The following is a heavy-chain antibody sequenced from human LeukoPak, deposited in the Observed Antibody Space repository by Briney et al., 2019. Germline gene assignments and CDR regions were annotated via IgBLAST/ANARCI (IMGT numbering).Heavy chain of an antibody. D-gene: IGHD3-10*01. CDR3: TRGHIGVPYDY. J-gene: IGHJ4*02. CDR1: GYSFTSSG. CDR2: ISAYNGNT. Sequence: GASVKVSCKASGYSFTSSGISRVRQAPGQGLEWMGWISAYNGNTNYAQNLQGRVTMTTDRSTTTAYMEVRSLRSDDTAVYYCTRGHIGVPYDYWGQGTLVTVSS. V-gene: IGHV1-18*01.